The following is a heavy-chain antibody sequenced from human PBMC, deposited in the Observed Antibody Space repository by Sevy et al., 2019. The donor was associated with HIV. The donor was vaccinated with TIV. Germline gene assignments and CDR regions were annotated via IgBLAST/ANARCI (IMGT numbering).Heavy chain of an antibody. CDR1: GFTFSSYS. J-gene: IGHJ4*02. CDR2: ISSSSSTI. V-gene: IGHV3-48*02. CDR3: ARGRIVVVPAAILY. Sequence: GGSLRLSCAASGFTFSSYSMNWVRQAPGKGLEWVSYISSSSSTINYGDSVKGRFTISRDNAKNSRYLTMNSLRDEDTAVYYCARGRIVVVPAAILYWGQGTLVTVSS. D-gene: IGHD2-2*01.